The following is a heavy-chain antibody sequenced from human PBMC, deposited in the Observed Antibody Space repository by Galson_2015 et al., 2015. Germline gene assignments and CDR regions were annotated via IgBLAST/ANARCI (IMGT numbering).Heavy chain of an antibody. CDR1: DFTFSTSG. V-gene: IGHV3-23*01. CDR2: INNNGANT. CDR3: AKDAGGTNSGPFDY. Sequence: TFSASDFTFSTSGMGWVRQAPGKGLEWGSTINNNGANTHYADSVNGRFTISRDNAKNTLYLHMNSLRAEDTAVYYCAKDAGGTNSGPFDYWGQGTLVTVSS. J-gene: IGHJ4*02. D-gene: IGHD1-26*01.